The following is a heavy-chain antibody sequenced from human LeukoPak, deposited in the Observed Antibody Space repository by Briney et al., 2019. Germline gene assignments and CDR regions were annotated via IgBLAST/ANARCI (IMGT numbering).Heavy chain of an antibody. CDR2: INPNSGGT. Sequence: ASVKVSCKASGYTFTDYNMYWVRQAPGQGLEWMGWINPNSGGTNYAQKLQGRVTMTIDTSTSTAYMELRSLRSDDTAVYYCARDPDDYGDYADAFDIWGQGTMVTVSS. V-gene: IGHV1-2*02. D-gene: IGHD4-17*01. CDR1: GYTFTDYN. J-gene: IGHJ3*02. CDR3: ARDPDDYGDYADAFDI.